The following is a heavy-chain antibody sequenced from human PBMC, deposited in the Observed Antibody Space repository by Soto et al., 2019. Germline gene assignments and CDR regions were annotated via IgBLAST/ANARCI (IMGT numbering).Heavy chain of an antibody. Sequence: GGSPRLSCVVSGLTFSDYGFHWVRQAPGKGLDWVAAISYDGSFVYYADSVRGRFTISRDNSRNTLDLQMNTLRHEDTAVYYCAKERGRNRNFAMDVWGQGTSVTVSS. D-gene: IGHD1-1*01. J-gene: IGHJ6*02. CDR2: ISYDGSFV. CDR3: AKERGRNRNFAMDV. V-gene: IGHV3-30*18. CDR1: GLTFSDYG.